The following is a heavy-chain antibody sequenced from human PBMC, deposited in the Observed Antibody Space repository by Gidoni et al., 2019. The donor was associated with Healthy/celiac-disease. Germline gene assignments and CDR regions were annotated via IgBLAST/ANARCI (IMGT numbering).Heavy chain of an antibody. Sequence: EVQLVESGGGLVQPGGSLRLSCAASGFTFSSYDMHWVRQATGKGLEWVSAIGTAGDTYYPGSVKGRFTISRENAKNSLYLQMNSLRAGDTAVYYCARGLLGREIDYWGQGTLVTVSS. CDR1: GFTFSSYD. V-gene: IGHV3-13*04. D-gene: IGHD2-8*02. CDR3: ARGLLGREIDY. CDR2: IGTAGDT. J-gene: IGHJ4*02.